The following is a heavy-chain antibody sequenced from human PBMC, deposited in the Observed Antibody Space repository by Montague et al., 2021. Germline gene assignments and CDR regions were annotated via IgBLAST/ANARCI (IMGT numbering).Heavy chain of an antibody. J-gene: IGHJ5*02. CDR2: IYDNGST. CDR3: ARSLYCKGGSGYSGFDP. Sequence: SETLSLTCTVSGGSTSSTSYYWGWIRQPPGKELEFIGVIYDNGSTYHNPSLKSRVTMSIDTSKNQFSLKLISVTAADTAVYFCARSLYCKGGSGYSGFDPWGQGTLVTVSS. V-gene: IGHV4-39*01. CDR1: GGSTSSTSYY. D-gene: IGHD6-25*01.